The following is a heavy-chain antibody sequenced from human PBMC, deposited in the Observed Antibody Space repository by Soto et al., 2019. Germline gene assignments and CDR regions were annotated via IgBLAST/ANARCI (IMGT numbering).Heavy chain of an antibody. J-gene: IGHJ4*02. D-gene: IGHD2-2*02. Sequence: PXESLKLCCQGSGFICTSYWVGWVRQMPGKGLEWMGIIYPGDSNTRYSPSFQGQVTISADKSISTAFLQWSSLKASDTAMYYCARQGYCSSTACYTVDYWGQGTLVTVSS. V-gene: IGHV5-51*01. CDR1: GFICTSYW. CDR2: IYPGDSNT. CDR3: ARQGYCSSTACYTVDY.